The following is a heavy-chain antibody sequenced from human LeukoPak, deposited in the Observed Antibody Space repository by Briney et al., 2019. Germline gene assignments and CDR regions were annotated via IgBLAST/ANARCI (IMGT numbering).Heavy chain of an antibody. Sequence: PSETLSLTCSVSGGSISSYYWSWIRQPAGKGLEWIGRIYTSGSTNYNPSLKSRVTMSVDTSKNQFSLKLSSVTAADTAVYYCAKVSSPIAVAALFDYWGQGTLVTVSS. J-gene: IGHJ4*02. V-gene: IGHV4-4*07. D-gene: IGHD6-19*01. CDR2: IYTSGST. CDR1: GGSISSYY. CDR3: AKVSSPIAVAALFDY.